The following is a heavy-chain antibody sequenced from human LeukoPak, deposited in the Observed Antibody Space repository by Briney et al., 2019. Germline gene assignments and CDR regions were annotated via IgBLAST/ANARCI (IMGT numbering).Heavy chain of an antibody. CDR1: GYTFSSHG. CDR3: AKVSVCYGCYLDY. D-gene: IGHD3-16*01. V-gene: IGHV3-23*01. J-gene: IGHJ4*02. Sequence: AGGSLRLSCAASGYTFSSHGLTWVRQAPGKGLEWVSTINGAGDNTYYAETVKGRFTISRDNSKNTLYLQMHSLRAEDTAIYYCAKVSVCYGCYLDYWGQGTLVIVS. CDR2: INGAGDNT.